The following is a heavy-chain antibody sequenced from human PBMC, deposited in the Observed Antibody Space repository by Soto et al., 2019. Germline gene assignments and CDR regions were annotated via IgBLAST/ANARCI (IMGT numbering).Heavy chain of an antibody. D-gene: IGHD3-3*01. CDR3: ANFHYYDFWSGYRRFPCEVDY. CDR1: GFTFNSYA. V-gene: IGHV3-23*01. CDR2: ISGSGGIT. Sequence: GGSLRLSCAAPGFTFNSYAMSWVRHAPEKELEWVSAISGSGGITYYADSVKGRFTISRDNSKNTLYLQMNSLRAEDTAVYYCANFHYYDFWSGYRRFPCEVDY. J-gene: IGHJ4*01.